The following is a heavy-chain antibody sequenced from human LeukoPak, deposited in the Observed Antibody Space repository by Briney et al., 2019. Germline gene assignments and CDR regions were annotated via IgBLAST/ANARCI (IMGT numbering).Heavy chain of an antibody. Sequence: SQTLSLTCTVSGDSISTGGYYWAWIRRHRERGLERIGYIYYSGSTHYNPSLQSRVTISVDTSKNQFSLNLNSVTAADTAVYYCARVIVVVPIGVYHYYAMDVWGQGTTVTVSS. D-gene: IGHD2-2*01. J-gene: IGHJ6*02. CDR2: IYYSGST. V-gene: IGHV4-31*03. CDR3: ARVIVVVPIGVYHYYAMDV. CDR1: GDSISTGGYY.